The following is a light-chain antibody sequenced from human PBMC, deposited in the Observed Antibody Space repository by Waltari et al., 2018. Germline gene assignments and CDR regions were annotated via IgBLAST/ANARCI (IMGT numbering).Light chain of an antibody. J-gene: IGKJ1*01. Sequence: DIQMTQPPSSVSAFVGERVTITCRASQDISSWLAWYQQKPGKAPKLLIYSTSALQSGVPSRFSGSGSGTDFTLTINSLQPEDFATYYCQQGNSFPPTFGQGTKVEIK. V-gene: IGKV1-12*01. CDR1: QDISSW. CDR2: STS. CDR3: QQGNSFPPT.